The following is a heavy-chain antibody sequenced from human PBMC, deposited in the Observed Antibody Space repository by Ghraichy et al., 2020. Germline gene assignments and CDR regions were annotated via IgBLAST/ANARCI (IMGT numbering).Heavy chain of an antibody. CDR1: GGSISSSSYY. J-gene: IGHJ4*02. D-gene: IGHD6-13*01. CDR3: ARQVLAAATIDY. CDR2: IYYSGST. Sequence: SETLSLTCTVSGGSISSSSYYWGWIRQPPGKGLEWIGSIYYSGSTYYNPSLKSRVTISVDTSKNQFSLKLSSVTAADTAVYYCARQVLAAATIDYWGQGTLVTVSS. V-gene: IGHV4-39*01.